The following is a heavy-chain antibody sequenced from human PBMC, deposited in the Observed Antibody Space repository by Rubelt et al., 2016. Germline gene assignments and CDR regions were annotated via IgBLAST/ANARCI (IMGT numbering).Heavy chain of an antibody. CDR3: ARGYCSGGSCYYFDY. J-gene: IGHJ4*02. Sequence: QVQLVQSGAEVKKPGASVKVSRKASGYTFTSYAMHWVRQAPGQRIEWMGWINAGNGNTKYSQKFQGRVTITRDTSASTAYMELSSLRSEDTAVYYCARGYCSGGSCYYFDYWGQGTLVTVSS. D-gene: IGHD2-15*01. CDR2: INAGNGNT. CDR1: GYTFTSYA. V-gene: IGHV1-3*01.